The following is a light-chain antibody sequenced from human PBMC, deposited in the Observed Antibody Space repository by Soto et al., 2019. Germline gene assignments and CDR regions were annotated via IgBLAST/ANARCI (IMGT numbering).Light chain of an antibody. CDR2: DAA. Sequence: DIVLTQSPPTLSLSPGDRATLSCRASQSVGTSLDWYKQQPGQAPRLLIHDAAYRDSGIPERFRGSGSGTAFSLSISSLEPDDFAGYYWQHRSSWPRSFGRGTKVQV. J-gene: IGKJ1*01. CDR1: QSVGTS. V-gene: IGKV3-11*01. CDR3: QHRSSWPRS.